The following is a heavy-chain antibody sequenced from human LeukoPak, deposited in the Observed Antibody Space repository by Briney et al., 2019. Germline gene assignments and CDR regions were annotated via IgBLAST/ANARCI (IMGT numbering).Heavy chain of an antibody. J-gene: IGHJ3*02. V-gene: IGHV4-34*01. CDR2: INHSGST. Sequence: SETLSLTCAVYGGSFSGYYWSWIRQPPGKGLEWIGEINHSGSTNYNPSLKSRVTITVDTSKNQFSLKLSSVTAADTAVYYCARGPTYYYDSSGYYATTAFDIWGQGTMVTVSS. CDR1: GGSFSGYY. D-gene: IGHD3-22*01. CDR3: ARGPTYYYDSSGYYATTAFDI.